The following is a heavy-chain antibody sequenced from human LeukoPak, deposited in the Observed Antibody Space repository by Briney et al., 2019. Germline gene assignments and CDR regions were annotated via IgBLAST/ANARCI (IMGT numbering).Heavy chain of an antibody. CDR3: XRDPRGTLVRGHRFDY. Sequence: KPGGSLRLSRAPSGLTFSAYFMGSISHAPGKGMEWVSNIGTSGSPIFNAESVKGRFTVSWDNAKNSLSLQMNSLSAEDTAVYYXXRDPRGTLVRGHRFDYWGQGTLVTVSS. CDR2: IGTSGSPI. V-gene: IGHV3-11*01. D-gene: IGHD3-10*01. CDR1: GLTFSAYF. J-gene: IGHJ4*02.